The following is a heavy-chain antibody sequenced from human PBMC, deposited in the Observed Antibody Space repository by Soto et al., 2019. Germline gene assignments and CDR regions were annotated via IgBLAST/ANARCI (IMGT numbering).Heavy chain of an antibody. V-gene: IGHV4-31*03. Sequence: SETLSLTCTVSGGSISSGGYYWSWIRQHPGKGLEWFGYIYYSGSTYYNPSLKSRVTISVDTSKNQFSLKLSSVTAADTAVYYGARLRIAPQLVDYWGQGTLVTVSS. CDR1: GGSISSGGYY. D-gene: IGHD6-13*01. CDR3: ARLRIAPQLVDY. J-gene: IGHJ4*02. CDR2: IYYSGST.